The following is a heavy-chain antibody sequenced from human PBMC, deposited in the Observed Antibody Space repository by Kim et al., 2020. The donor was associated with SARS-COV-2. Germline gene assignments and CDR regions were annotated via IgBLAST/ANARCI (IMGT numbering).Heavy chain of an antibody. CDR2: IKQDGGEK. V-gene: IGHV3-7*03. CDR3: ARELGNHYDYAWGIDY. Sequence: GGSLRLSCAASGFTFSRYWMGWVRQAPGKGLEWVADIKQDGGEKYHVDSVKGRFTISRDNAKNALYLQMDILRAEDTAVYYCARELGNHYDYAWGIDYWGQGTMVTVSS. CDR1: GFTFSRYW. D-gene: IGHD3-16*01. J-gene: IGHJ4*02.